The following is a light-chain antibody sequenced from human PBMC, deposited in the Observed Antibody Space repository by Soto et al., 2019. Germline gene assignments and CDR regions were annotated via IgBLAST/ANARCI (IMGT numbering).Light chain of an antibody. J-gene: IGKJ1*01. Sequence: EIVMTQSPATLSVSPGERATLSCRASQSVSRNLAWYQQKPGQAPRLLIYDASTRATGIPARFSGSGSGADFTLTINSLQSEDFAVYYCQQYKSWPTFGQGTKVDIK. CDR1: QSVSRN. CDR3: QQYKSWPT. CDR2: DAS. V-gene: IGKV3-15*01.